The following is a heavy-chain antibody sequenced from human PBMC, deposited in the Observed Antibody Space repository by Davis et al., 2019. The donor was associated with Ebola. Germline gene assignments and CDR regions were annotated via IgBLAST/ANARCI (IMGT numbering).Heavy chain of an antibody. CDR2: ISGSGGST. Sequence: PGGSLRLSCAASGFTFSSYAMSWVRQAPGKGLEWVSVISGSGGSTYYADSVKGRFTISRDNSKNTLYLQMNSLRAEDTAVYYCAKDWKATRGNLDYWGQGTLVTVSS. J-gene: IGHJ4*02. V-gene: IGHV3-23*01. D-gene: IGHD1-26*01. CDR1: GFTFSSYA. CDR3: AKDWKATRGNLDY.